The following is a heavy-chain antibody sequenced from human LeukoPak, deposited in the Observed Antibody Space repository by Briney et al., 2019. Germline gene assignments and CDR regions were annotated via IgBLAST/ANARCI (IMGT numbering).Heavy chain of an antibody. D-gene: IGHD1-7*01. Sequence: GGALKISCKGSGYCFTNYWIAWLRQMPRKGLEWMGIIYPGDTDTTYSPSFQGQATISADKSISTSYLQWSSLKASDTAMYYCARQELWRPLRYWGQGTLVTVSS. V-gene: IGHV5-51*01. CDR1: GYCFTNYW. CDR2: IYPGDTDT. J-gene: IGHJ4*02. CDR3: ARQELWRPLRY.